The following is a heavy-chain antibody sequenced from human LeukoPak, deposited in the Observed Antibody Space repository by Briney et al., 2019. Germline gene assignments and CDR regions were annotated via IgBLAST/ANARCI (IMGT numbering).Heavy chain of an antibody. CDR3: ARQAILDLFDP. V-gene: IGHV4-39*01. D-gene: IGHD3/OR15-3a*01. J-gene: IGHJ5*02. CDR1: GGSISSSSYY. Sequence: PSETLSLTCAVSGGSISSSSYYWGWIRQPPGKGLEWIGSIYYSGSTYYNPSLKSRVTISVDTSKNQFSLKLSSVTAADTAVYYCARQAILDLFDPWGQGTLVTVSS. CDR2: IYYSGST.